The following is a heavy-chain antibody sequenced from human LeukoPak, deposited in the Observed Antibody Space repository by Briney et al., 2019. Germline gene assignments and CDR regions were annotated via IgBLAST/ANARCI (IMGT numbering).Heavy chain of an antibody. V-gene: IGHV3-11*01. J-gene: IGHJ4*02. CDR3: AREEGYDILTGYSSDY. CDR2: ISSSGSTI. CDR1: GFTFSDYY. Sequence: GGSLRLSCAASGFTFSDYYMSWIRQARGKGLEWVSYISSSGSTIYYADSVKGRFTISRDNAKNSLYLQMNSLRAEDTAVYYCAREEGYDILTGYSSDYWGQGTLVTVSS. D-gene: IGHD3-9*01.